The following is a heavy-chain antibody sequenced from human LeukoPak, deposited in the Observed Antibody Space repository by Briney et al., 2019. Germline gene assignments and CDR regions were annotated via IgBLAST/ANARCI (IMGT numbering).Heavy chain of an antibody. Sequence: KSGGSLRLSCAASGFTFSDYYMSWTRQAPGKGLEGVSYISSSGSTIYYAASVKGRFTISRDNANNSLYLQMNSLRAEDTAVYYCASSFGPAASDVWGKGTTVTVSS. D-gene: IGHD2-2*01. J-gene: IGHJ6*04. V-gene: IGHV3-11*01. CDR2: ISSSGSTI. CDR1: GFTFSDYY. CDR3: ASSFGPAASDV.